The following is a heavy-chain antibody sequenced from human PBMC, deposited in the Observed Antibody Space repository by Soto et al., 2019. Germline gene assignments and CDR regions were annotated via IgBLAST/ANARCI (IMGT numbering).Heavy chain of an antibody. CDR2: INSDGSST. V-gene: IGHV3-74*01. Sequence: LRLSCAASGFTFSSYWMHWVRQAPGKGLVWVSRINSDGSSTSYADSVKGRFTISRDNAKNTLYLQMNSLRAEDTAVYYCARDYSSSWYWGPNDYWRQGTLVTVSS. D-gene: IGHD6-13*01. J-gene: IGHJ4*02. CDR1: GFTFSSYW. CDR3: ARDYSSSWYWGPNDY.